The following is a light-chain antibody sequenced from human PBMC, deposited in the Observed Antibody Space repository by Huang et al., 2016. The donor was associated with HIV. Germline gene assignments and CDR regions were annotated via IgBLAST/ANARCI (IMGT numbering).Light chain of an antibody. CDR1: QIVSSH. Sequence: ETVMTQSPVTLSVSPGDRASLSCRSSQIVSSHLAWYQQNPGQAPRLPIYAAATRATGVPARFSGSGAGTEFTLTISTLQSEDSAVYYCQQYNDFRSTFGPGTRVEIK. CDR3: QQYNDFRST. J-gene: IGKJ3*01. V-gene: IGKV3-15*01. CDR2: AAA.